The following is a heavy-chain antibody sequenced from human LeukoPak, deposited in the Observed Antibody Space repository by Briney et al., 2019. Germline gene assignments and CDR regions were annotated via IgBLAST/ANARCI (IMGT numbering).Heavy chain of an antibody. Sequence: SETLSLTCTVSGGSISSGGYYWSWIRQHPGKGLEWIGYIYYSGSTYYNPSLKSRVTISVDTPRNQFSLKLSSVTAADTAVYYCARAPDYGDYPYFDYWGQGTLVTVSS. J-gene: IGHJ4*02. D-gene: IGHD4-17*01. CDR2: IYYSGST. V-gene: IGHV4-31*03. CDR1: GGSISSGGYY. CDR3: ARAPDYGDYPYFDY.